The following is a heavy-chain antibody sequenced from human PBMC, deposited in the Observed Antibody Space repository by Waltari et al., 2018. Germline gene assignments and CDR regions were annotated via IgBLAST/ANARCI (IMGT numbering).Heavy chain of an antibody. D-gene: IGHD3-3*01. CDR1: GGTFSSYA. CDR3: ARAGHYDFWSGYSPLALDY. V-gene: IGHV1-69*12. J-gene: IGHJ4*02. Sequence: QVQLVQSGAEVKKPGSSVKVSCKASGGTFSSYAISWVRQAPGPGLEWMGGIIPVFGTANYAQKFQGRVTITADESTSTAYMELSSLRSEDTAVYYCARAGHYDFWSGYSPLALDYWGQGTLVTVSS. CDR2: IIPVFGTA.